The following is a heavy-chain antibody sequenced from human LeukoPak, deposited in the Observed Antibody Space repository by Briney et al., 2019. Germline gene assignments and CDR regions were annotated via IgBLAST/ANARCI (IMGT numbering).Heavy chain of an antibody. D-gene: IGHD3-9*01. CDR3: ATGRSIRYFDY. J-gene: IGHJ4*02. V-gene: IGHV4-61*05. CDR1: GGSISSSSYY. CDR2: THYSGTT. Sequence: SETLSLTCTVSGGSISSSSYYWGWIRQPPGQGLEWIGYTHYSGTTKYNPALESRVTISVDTSKSQFSLKLSSPTAADTAVYYCATGRSIRYFDYWGQGTLLSVS.